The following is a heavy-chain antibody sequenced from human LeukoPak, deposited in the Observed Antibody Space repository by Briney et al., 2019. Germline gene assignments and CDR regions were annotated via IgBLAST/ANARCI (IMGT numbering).Heavy chain of an antibody. V-gene: IGHV3-21*06. CDR2: IRTAGKHI. CDR1: GFIFSSYN. CDR3: ATYSGTYRDH. Sequence: PGGSLRLSCAAPGFIFSSYNMNWVRQAPGKGLEWVSSIRTAGKHIYYADSVRDRFAISRDDAKNSLYLQMNNLGVDDTAVYYCATYSGTYRDHWGQGTLVTVSS. J-gene: IGHJ4*02. D-gene: IGHD1-26*01.